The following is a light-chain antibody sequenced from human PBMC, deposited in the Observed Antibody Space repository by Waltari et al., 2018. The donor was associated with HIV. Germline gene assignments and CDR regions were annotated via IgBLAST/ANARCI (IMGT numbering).Light chain of an antibody. CDR2: GVS. V-gene: IGKV3-20*01. J-gene: IGKJ5*01. Sequence: EIVLTQSPDTLYLSPGDRANLSCRAHETVSTRYIAWYQLKPGQAPRLLIDGVSSRATGTPDRFSGSGSGTDFTLMVSRLEPEDFAVYFCQHYESSFSISFGQGTRLEIK. CDR3: QHYESSFSIS. CDR1: ETVSTRY.